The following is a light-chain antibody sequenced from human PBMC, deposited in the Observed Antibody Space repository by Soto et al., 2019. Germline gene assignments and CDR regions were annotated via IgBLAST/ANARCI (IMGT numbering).Light chain of an antibody. CDR3: QQYKSYSGA. CDR1: QIISTY. J-gene: IGKJ1*01. V-gene: IGKV1-39*01. CDR2: AAS. Sequence: IQMTKSPSCLSASVGDRVTITFRASQIISTYLNWYQQKPGKAPNLLIYAASSLQSGVPSRFSGSGSGTDFTLTISSLQPDDIATYYCQQYKSYSGAFGQGTKVDIK.